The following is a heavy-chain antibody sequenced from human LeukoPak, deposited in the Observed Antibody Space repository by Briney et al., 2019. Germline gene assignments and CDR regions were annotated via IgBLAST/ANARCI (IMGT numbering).Heavy chain of an antibody. CDR3: AKMVYGYYFDY. V-gene: IGHV3-74*01. D-gene: IGHD2-8*01. CDR2: IASDGSST. J-gene: IGHJ4*02. Sequence: GGSLRLSCAASGFTFSSYWMNWVRQAPGKGLVWVSRIASDGSSTTYADSVKGRFSISRDNAKNTLYLQMNSLRAEDTALYYCAKMVYGYYFDYWGQGTLVTVSS. CDR1: GFTFSSYW.